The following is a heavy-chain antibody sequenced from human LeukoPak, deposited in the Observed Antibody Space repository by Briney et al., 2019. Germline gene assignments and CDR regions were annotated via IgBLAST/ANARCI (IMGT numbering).Heavy chain of an antibody. CDR1: GFTFSSYT. Sequence: PGGSLRLSCAASGFTFSSYTMEWVRQAPGKGLEWVSSISRSGSTKYYADSVKGRFTISRDNSKNTLYLQMNSLRAEDTAVYYCAKSSGIAAAGMRNWFDPWGQGTLVTVSS. D-gene: IGHD6-13*01. CDR2: ISRSGSTK. J-gene: IGHJ5*02. CDR3: AKSSGIAAAGMRNWFDP. V-gene: IGHV3-48*01.